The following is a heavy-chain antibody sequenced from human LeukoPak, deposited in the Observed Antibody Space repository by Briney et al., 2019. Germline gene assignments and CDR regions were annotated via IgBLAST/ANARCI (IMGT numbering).Heavy chain of an antibody. J-gene: IGHJ4*02. CDR2: ISYDGSNK. V-gene: IGHV3-30*04. CDR3: ASDIVVVVAAKVFDY. Sequence: PGGSLRLSCAASGFNFSSYAMHWVRQAPGKGLEWVAVISYDGSNKYYADSVKGRFTISRDNSKNTLYLQMNSLRAEDTAVYYCASDIVVVVAAKVFDYWGQGTLVTVSS. D-gene: IGHD2-15*01. CDR1: GFNFSSYA.